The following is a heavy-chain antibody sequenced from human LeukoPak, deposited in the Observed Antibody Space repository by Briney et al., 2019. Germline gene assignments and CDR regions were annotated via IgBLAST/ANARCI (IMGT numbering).Heavy chain of an antibody. CDR1: GDTFSGYY. J-gene: IGHJ4*02. CDR3: ARDSITLLRGFDF. V-gene: IGHV1-2*02. CDR2: INANSGGT. Sequence: ASVKVSCKSSGDTFSGYYLHWVRQAPGQGLEWMGWINANSGGTNYAQKFQGRVTMTRDTSISSVHTELSRLRSDDTAVYYCARDSITLLRGFDFWGQGTLVTVSS. D-gene: IGHD3-10*01.